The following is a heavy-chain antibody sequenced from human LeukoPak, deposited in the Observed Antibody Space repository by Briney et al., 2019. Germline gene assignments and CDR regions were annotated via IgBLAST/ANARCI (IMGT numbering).Heavy chain of an antibody. D-gene: IGHD3-10*01. CDR1: GFTFSSYA. CDR3: AKGVPYYGSGSYYTYYFDY. V-gene: IGHV3-23*01. J-gene: IGHJ4*02. Sequence: GGSLRLSCAASGFTFSSYAMSWVRQAPGKGLEWVSAISGSGGSTYYADSVKGRLTISRDNSKNTLYLQMNSLRAEDTAVYYCAKGVPYYGSGSYYTYYFDYWGQGTLVTVSS. CDR2: ISGSGGST.